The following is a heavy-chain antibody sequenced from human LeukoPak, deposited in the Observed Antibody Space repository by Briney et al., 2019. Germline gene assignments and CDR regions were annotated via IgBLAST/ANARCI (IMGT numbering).Heavy chain of an antibody. CDR3: AIRDGHTDH. CDR2: INPANGYT. CDR1: GYTFTNYA. J-gene: IGHJ4*02. Sequence: GAPVKVSCKASGYTFTNYAMHWVRQAPAQTIQWLAWINPANGYTRYSQHFQDRVTVSSDTSADTAYMELSSLRSEDKAIYYCAIRDGHTDHWGQGTLVTVSS. V-gene: IGHV1-3*03. D-gene: IGHD5-24*01.